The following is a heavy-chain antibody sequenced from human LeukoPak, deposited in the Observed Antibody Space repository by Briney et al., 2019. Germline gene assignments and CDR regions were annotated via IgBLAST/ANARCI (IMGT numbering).Heavy chain of an antibody. CDR3: AREGFGYSSSSDYYYYYYMDV. D-gene: IGHD6-6*01. CDR1: GFTFSNYW. Sequence: GGSLRLSCAASGFTFSNYWMHWVRQAPGKGLVWVSRITNDGSGTSYADSVKGRFTISRDNAKNTLYLQMNSLRAEDTAVYYCAREGFGYSSSSDYYYYYYMDVWGKGTTVTVSS. CDR2: ITNDGSGT. V-gene: IGHV3-74*01. J-gene: IGHJ6*03.